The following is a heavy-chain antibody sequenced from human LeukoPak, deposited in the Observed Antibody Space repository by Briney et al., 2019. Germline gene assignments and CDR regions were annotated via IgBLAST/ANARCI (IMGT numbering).Heavy chain of an antibody. D-gene: IGHD3-10*01. Sequence: GGSLRLSCTASGFTFSDYYMNWIRQAPGKGLEWVSYTSNSGSTKSYADSVEGRFTISRDNAKNSLYLQMNSLRAEDTAVYYCARERGSGSYGYWGQGTLVTVSS. J-gene: IGHJ4*02. CDR2: TSNSGSTK. CDR1: GFTFSDYY. V-gene: IGHV3-11*01. CDR3: ARERGSGSYGY.